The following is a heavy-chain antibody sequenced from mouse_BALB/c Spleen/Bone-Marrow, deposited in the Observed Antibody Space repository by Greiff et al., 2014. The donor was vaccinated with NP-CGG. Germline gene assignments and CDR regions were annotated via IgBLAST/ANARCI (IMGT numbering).Heavy chain of an antibody. V-gene: IGHV5-6*01. CDR3: ARIYYGNYVNY. J-gene: IGHJ2*01. Sequence: VQLQQSGGDLVKPGGSLKLSCAGSGFTFSSYGMSWGRQTPEKRLGGVATISSGGSYTYYPDSVKGRFTISRDNAKNTLYLQMSSLKSEDTAMYYCARIYYGNYVNYWGQGTTLTVSS. CDR1: GFTFSSYG. D-gene: IGHD2-1*01. CDR2: ISSGGSYT.